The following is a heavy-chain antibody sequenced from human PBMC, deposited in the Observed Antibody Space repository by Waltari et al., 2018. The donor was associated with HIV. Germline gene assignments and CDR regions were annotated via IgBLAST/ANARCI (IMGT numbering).Heavy chain of an antibody. D-gene: IGHD3-22*01. V-gene: IGHV1-2*02. CDR1: GYTFTDYY. CDR3: ARDLMIVVAYFDY. Sequence: QVQLVQSGAEVKKPGASVKVSCKASGYTFTDYYMHWVRQAPGQGLEWRGWINPNRGGTNYAQRFQGRVTMTRDTSISTAYMELSRLRSDDTAVYYCARDLMIVVAYFDYWGQGTLVTVSS. CDR2: INPNRGGT. J-gene: IGHJ4*02.